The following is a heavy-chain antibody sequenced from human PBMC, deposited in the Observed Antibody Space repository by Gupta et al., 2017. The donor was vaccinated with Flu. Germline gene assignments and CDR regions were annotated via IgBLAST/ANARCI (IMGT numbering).Heavy chain of an antibody. J-gene: IGHJ4*02. V-gene: IGHV3-23*01. CDR1: GFTFSSYA. D-gene: IGHD6-19*01. CDR2: ISGSGGST. CDR3: AKDYGGYSSGWISDFDY. Sequence: EVQLLESGGGLVQPGGSLRLSCAASGFTFSSYAMSWVRQAPGKGLEWVSAISGSGGSTYYADSVKGRFTISRDNSKNTLYLQMNSLRAEDTAVYYCAKDYGGYSSGWISDFDYWGQGTLVTVSS.